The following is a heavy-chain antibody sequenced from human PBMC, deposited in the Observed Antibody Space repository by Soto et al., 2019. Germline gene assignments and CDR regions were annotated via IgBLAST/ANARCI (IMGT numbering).Heavy chain of an antibody. D-gene: IGHD6-13*01. CDR3: ARGVSSWLPIDY. CDR2: IYYSGST. J-gene: IGHJ4*02. Sequence: PSKTLSLTCTVSGGSISSGGYYWSWIRQHPGKGLEWIGYIYYSGSTYYNPSLKSLVTISVDTSKNQFSLKLSSVTAADTAVYYCARGVSSWLPIDYWGQGTLVPVSS. V-gene: IGHV4-31*01. CDR1: GGSISSGGYY.